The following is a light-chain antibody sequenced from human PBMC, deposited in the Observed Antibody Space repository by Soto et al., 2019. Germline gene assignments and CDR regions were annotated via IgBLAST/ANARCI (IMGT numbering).Light chain of an antibody. J-gene: IGLJ2*01. V-gene: IGLV2-23*02. CDR1: SSNVGGYNF. Sequence: QSALTQPASVSGSPGQSIAISCTGTSSNVGGYNFVSWYQQHPGKAPKLLIYEVIKRPSGVSNRFSGSKSDNTASLTISGLQAEDEADYYCCSYGGDRIFGGGTKLTVL. CDR2: EVI. CDR3: CSYGGDRI.